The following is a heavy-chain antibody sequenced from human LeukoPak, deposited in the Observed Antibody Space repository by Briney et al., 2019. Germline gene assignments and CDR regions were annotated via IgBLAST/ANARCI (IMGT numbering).Heavy chain of an antibody. V-gene: IGHV3-53*01. J-gene: IGHJ4*02. CDR1: GFTVSSNY. CDR2: IYSGGRT. Sequence: GGSLRLSCAASGFTVSSNYMSWVRQAPGKGLEWVSVIYSGGRTYYADSVKGRFTISRDNSKNTLYLQMISLRAEDTAVYYCAKDARRSDGWYFFDHWGQGTLVTVSS. D-gene: IGHD6-19*01. CDR3: AKDARRSDGWYFFDH.